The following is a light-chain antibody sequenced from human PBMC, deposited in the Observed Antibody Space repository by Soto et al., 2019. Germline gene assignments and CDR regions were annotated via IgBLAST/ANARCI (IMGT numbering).Light chain of an antibody. CDR1: QSVSSSY. Sequence: EIVLTQSPGTMSLSPGERATLSCRASQSVSSSYLAWHQQKPGQAPRLRIYGASSRSTDSPNRFSGSESRTAFALTITRLEPEDFAVYYCHQYGSSPPWTFGQGTTVAIK. CDR2: GAS. J-gene: IGKJ1*01. V-gene: IGKV3-20*01. CDR3: HQYGSSPPWT.